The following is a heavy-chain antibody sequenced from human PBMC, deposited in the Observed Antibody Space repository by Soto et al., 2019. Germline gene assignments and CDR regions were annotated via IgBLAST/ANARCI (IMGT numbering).Heavy chain of an antibody. D-gene: IGHD3-22*01. Sequence: ASVKVSCKASGYTFTSYGISWVRQAPGQGLEWMGWISAYNGNTNYAQKLQGRVTMTTDTSTSTAYMELRSLRSDDTAVYYCARWLDYYYDSSGYSWRVPWGQGTLVTFSS. J-gene: IGHJ4*02. CDR3: ARWLDYYYDSSGYSWRVP. CDR2: ISAYNGNT. V-gene: IGHV1-18*01. CDR1: GYTFTSYG.